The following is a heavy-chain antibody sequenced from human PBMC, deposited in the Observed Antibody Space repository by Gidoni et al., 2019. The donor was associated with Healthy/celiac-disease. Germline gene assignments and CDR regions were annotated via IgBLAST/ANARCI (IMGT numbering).Heavy chain of an antibody. Sequence: EVQLVESGGGLVQPGGSLRLSCSASGFPFSSYAMDWVRQASGKGLEYVSAISSNGGSTYYADSVKGRFTISRDNSKNTLYLQMSSLRAEDTAVYYCVKDPTRGRMGPNWFDPWGQGTLVTVSS. J-gene: IGHJ5*02. CDR3: VKDPTRGRMGPNWFDP. D-gene: IGHD3-10*01. V-gene: IGHV3-64D*06. CDR2: ISSNGGST. CDR1: GFPFSSYA.